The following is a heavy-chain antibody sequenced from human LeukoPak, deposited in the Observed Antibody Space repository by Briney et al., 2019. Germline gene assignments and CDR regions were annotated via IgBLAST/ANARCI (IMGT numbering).Heavy chain of an antibody. CDR2: INHSGST. CDR1: GGSFSGCY. Sequence: SETLSLTCAVYGGSFSGCYWGWIRQPPGKGLEWIGEINHSGSTNYNPSLKSRVTISVDTSKNQFSLKLSSVTAADTAVYYCARGRIVGATNGAFDIWGQGTMVTVSS. CDR3: ARGRIVGATNGAFDI. D-gene: IGHD1-26*01. V-gene: IGHV4-34*01. J-gene: IGHJ3*02.